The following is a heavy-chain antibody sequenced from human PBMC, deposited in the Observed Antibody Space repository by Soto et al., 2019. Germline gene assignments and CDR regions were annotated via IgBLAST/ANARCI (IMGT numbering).Heavy chain of an antibody. CDR1: GFTFSSYA. CDR3: ARDGADCSGGSCYYYGMDV. Sequence: QVQLVESGGGVVQPGRSLRLSCAASGFTFSSYAMHWVRQAPGKGLEWVAVISYDGSNKYYADSVKGRFTISRDNSKNTLYLQMNSLRAEDTAVYYCARDGADCSGGSCYYYGMDVW. J-gene: IGHJ6*01. D-gene: IGHD2-15*01. CDR2: ISYDGSNK. V-gene: IGHV3-30-3*01.